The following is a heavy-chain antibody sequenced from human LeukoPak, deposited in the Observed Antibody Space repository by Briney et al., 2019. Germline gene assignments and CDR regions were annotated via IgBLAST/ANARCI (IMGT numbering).Heavy chain of an antibody. CDR1: GFTFSSYE. Sequence: GGSLRLSCAASGFTFSSYEMNGVRQAPGEGLEWVSYISRCGSTIYYADSVKGRFTISRDNAKNSLYLQMNSLRAEDTALYYCASGGAVDDLFQHWGQGTLVTVSS. D-gene: IGHD3-16*01. J-gene: IGHJ1*01. CDR2: ISRCGSTI. CDR3: ASGGAVDDLFQH. V-gene: IGHV3-48*03.